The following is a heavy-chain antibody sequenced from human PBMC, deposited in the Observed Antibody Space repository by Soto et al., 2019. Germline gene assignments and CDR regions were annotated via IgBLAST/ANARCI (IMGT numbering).Heavy chain of an antibody. V-gene: IGHV3-23*01. CDR3: AKDLRSGSYYFDY. CDR1: GFTFSSYA. CDR2: ISGSGGST. D-gene: IGHD1-26*01. Sequence: EVQLLESGGGLVHPGGSLRLSCAASGFTFSSYAMSWVRQAPGKGLEWVSAISGSGGSTYYADSVKGRFTISRDNSKNTLYLQMNSLRAEDTAVYYCAKDLRSGSYYFDYWGQGTLVTVSS. J-gene: IGHJ4*02.